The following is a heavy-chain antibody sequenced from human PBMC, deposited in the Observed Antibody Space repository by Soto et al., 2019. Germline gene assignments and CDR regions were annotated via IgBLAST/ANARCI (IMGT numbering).Heavy chain of an antibody. D-gene: IGHD6-19*01. CDR2: IIPILGIA. V-gene: IGHV1-69*02. J-gene: IGHJ5*02. CDR1: GGTFSSYT. Sequence: QVQLVQSGAEVKKPGSSVKVSCKASGGTFSSYTISWVRQAPGQGLEWMGRIIPILGIANYAQKFQGRVTITTYKSSSTAYMELSSLRSEDTAVYYCARSPSTVAGTEGYPWGQGNLDTVSS. CDR3: ARSPSTVAGTEGYP.